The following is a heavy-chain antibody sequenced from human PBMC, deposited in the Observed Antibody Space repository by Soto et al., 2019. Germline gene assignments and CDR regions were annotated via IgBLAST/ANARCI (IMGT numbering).Heavy chain of an antibody. V-gene: IGHV4-59*08. Sequence: SETLSLTCTVSGGSISSYYWSWIRQPPGKGLEWIGYIYYSGSTNYNPSLKSRVTISVDTSKNQFSLKLSSVTAADTAVYYCARHGFYYGSGSQRPTFDPWGQGTLVTVSS. CDR2: IYYSGST. J-gene: IGHJ5*02. CDR1: GGSISSYY. CDR3: ARHGFYYGSGSQRPTFDP. D-gene: IGHD3-10*01.